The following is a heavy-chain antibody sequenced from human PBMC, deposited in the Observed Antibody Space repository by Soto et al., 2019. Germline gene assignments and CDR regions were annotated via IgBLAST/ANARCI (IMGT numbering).Heavy chain of an antibody. D-gene: IGHD3-3*01. CDR1: GGSFSGYI. CDR3: ARRGRKVTMSLVGVVKSWFNP. Sequence: SETLSLTCAVSGGSFSGYIWSWIRQPPGKGVEWIGEINGSGRTNYNPSLKNRVTISLDTSKNQFSLKLSSVTAADTARNYCARRGRKVTMSLVGVVKSWFNPWGQGTVITVSS. CDR2: INGSGRT. V-gene: IGHV4-34*01. J-gene: IGHJ5*02.